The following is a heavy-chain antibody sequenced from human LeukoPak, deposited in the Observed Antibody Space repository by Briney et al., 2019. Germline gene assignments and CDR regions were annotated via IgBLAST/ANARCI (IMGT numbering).Heavy chain of an antibody. CDR2: IDWDDDK. CDR3: ARGRGYSGHDAFDI. D-gene: IGHD5-12*01. CDR1: GFSLSTSGMC. V-gene: IGHV2-70*11. Sequence: SGPALVKPTRTLTLTCTFSGFSLSTSGMCVSWIRQPPGKALEWLARIDWDDDKYYSTSLKTRLTISKDTSKNQVVLTMTNMDPVDTATYYCARGRGYSGHDAFDIWGQGTMVTVSS. J-gene: IGHJ3*02.